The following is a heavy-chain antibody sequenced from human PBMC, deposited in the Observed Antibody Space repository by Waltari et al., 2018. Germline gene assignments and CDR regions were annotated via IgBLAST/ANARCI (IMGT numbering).Heavy chain of an antibody. D-gene: IGHD4-17*01. J-gene: IGHJ4*02. CDR1: GFTFGDYA. Sequence: VQLVESGGGVVQPGRSLRLSCAASGFTFGDYAMSWFRQAPGKGLEWVGFIRSKAYGGTTEYAASVKGRFTISRDDSKSIAYLQMNSLKTEDTAVYYCTRGGYGDYTDYWGQGTLVTVSS. CDR3: TRGGYGDYTDY. V-gene: IGHV3-49*03. CDR2: IRSKAYGGTT.